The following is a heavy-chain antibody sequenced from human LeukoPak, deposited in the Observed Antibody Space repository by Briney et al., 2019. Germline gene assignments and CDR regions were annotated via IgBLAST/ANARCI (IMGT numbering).Heavy chain of an antibody. CDR3: AKLVVPAAIVDY. Sequence: GGSLRLSCAASGFTFSSYAMNWVRQAPGKGLEWVSTVSYSGGITYYADSVKGRFTISRDISKNTLYLQMNSLRAEDTAVYYCAKLVVPAAIVDYWGQGTLVTVSS. CDR2: VSYSGGIT. V-gene: IGHV3-23*01. D-gene: IGHD2-2*02. CDR1: GFTFSSYA. J-gene: IGHJ4*02.